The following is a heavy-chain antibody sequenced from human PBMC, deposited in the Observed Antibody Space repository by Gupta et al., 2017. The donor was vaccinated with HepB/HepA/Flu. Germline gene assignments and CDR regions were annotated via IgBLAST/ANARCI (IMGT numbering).Heavy chain of an antibody. Sequence: QVKLVESGGGVVQPGRSLRLSCATTGFTFRSYGMHWIRQAPGKGLEWVAVIWDDGSNKYYADSVKDRFTISRDDSKKTLYLQMSSLRVEDTAVYYCARIDRSYAVDRWGQGTLVTVSS. D-gene: IGHD3-16*01. CDR2: IWDDGSNK. J-gene: IGHJ4*02. CDR3: ARIDRSYAVDR. CDR1: GFTFRSYG. V-gene: IGHV3-33*01.